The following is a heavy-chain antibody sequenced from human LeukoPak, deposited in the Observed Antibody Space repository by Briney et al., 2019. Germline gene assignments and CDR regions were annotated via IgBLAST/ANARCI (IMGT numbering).Heavy chain of an antibody. CDR2: ISSSSSTI. CDR3: ASLVSYYYDSSGSPPGRSSEAFDI. D-gene: IGHD3-22*01. J-gene: IGHJ3*02. CDR1: GFTFSSYS. V-gene: IGHV3-48*01. Sequence: GGSLRLSCAASGFTFSSYSMNWVRQAPGRGLEWVSYISSSSSTIYYSDSVKGRFTISRDNAKNSLYLQMNSLRAEDTAVYYCASLVSYYYDSSGSPPGRSSEAFDIWGQGTMVTVSS.